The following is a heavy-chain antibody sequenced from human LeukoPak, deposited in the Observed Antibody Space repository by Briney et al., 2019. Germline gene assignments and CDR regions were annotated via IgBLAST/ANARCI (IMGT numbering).Heavy chain of an antibody. CDR2: IRQDGSEK. D-gene: IGHD5-24*01. CDR3: ARRYGYNYPTLDC. Sequence: GGSLRLYCAASGFSFSGFWMSWVRQAPGKGLEWVANIRQDGSEKNYVDSVNGRFSISRDNAKNSLYLQMNSLRAEDTAVYFCARRYGYNYPTLDCWGQGTLVTVSS. J-gene: IGHJ4*02. V-gene: IGHV3-7*01. CDR1: GFSFSGFW.